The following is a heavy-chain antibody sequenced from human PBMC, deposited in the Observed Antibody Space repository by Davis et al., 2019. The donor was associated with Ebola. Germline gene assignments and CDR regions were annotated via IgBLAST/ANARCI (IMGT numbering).Heavy chain of an antibody. CDR1: GGTFSSYA. CDR2: IIPLFGIT. Sequence: SVKVSCKASGGTFSSYAVTWVRQAPGQGLEWMGGIIPLFGITNYAQKFQGRVTITADESTNTAYMELSSLRFEDTAMYYCARGPVPLESSSPYRHYAGMDVWGQGTTVTVSS. CDR3: ARGPVPLESSSPYRHYAGMDV. J-gene: IGHJ6*02. D-gene: IGHD6-6*01. V-gene: IGHV1-69*13.